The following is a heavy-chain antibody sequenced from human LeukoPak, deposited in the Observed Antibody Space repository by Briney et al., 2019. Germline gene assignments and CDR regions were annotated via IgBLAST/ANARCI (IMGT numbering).Heavy chain of an antibody. D-gene: IGHD6-13*01. J-gene: IGHJ5*02. V-gene: IGHV4-4*02. CDR3: ARDWYSSSWSPMFDP. CDR1: GGSISSSNW. Sequence: KPSETLSLTCAVSGGSISSSNWWSWVRQPPGKGLEWIGEIYHSGSTNYNPSLKSRVTISVDKSKNQFSLKLSSVTAADTAVYYCARDWYSSSWSPMFDPWGQGTLVTVSS. CDR2: IYHSGST.